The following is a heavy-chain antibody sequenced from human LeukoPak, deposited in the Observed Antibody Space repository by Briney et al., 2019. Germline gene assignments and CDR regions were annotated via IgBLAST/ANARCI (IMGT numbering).Heavy chain of an antibody. V-gene: IGHV4-34*01. Sequence: PSETLSLTCAVYGGSFSGYYWSWIRQPPGKGLEWIGEINHSGSTNYNPSLKSRVTISVDTSKNQFSLKLSSVTAADTAVYYCARGWGQELLRCYCDYWGQGTLVTVSS. D-gene: IGHD1-26*01. CDR1: GGSFSGYY. CDR3: ARGWGQELLRCYCDY. J-gene: IGHJ4*02. CDR2: INHSGST.